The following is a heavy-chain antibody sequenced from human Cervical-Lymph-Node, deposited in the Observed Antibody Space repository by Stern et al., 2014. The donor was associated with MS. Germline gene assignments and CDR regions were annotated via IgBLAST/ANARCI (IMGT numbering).Heavy chain of an antibody. CDR1: GFALTSAG. CDR2: ISAYNVNT. V-gene: IGHV1-18*01. J-gene: IGHJ5*02. D-gene: IGHD4-11*01. Sequence: QVQLVQSGAELKKPGASVKVSCKASGFALTSAGISWVRQAPGQGLEWMGWISAYNVNTNYAQRFQDRVNMTTDTSTSTAYMELRSLRSDDTAVYYCARHSNKGYNCFDTWGQGTLVTVSS. CDR3: ARHSNKGYNCFDT.